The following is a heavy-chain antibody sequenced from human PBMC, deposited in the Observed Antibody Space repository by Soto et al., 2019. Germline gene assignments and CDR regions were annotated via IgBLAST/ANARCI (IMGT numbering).Heavy chain of an antibody. V-gene: IGHV1-69*01. Sequence: QVQLVQSGAEVKKPGSSVKVSCKASGGTFSSYAISWVRQAPGQGLEWMGGVIPIFGTANYAQKFQGRVTITADESTSTAYMELSSLRSEDTAVYYCARDAPLGTGTTTPTYNWFDPWGQGTLVTVSS. CDR1: GGTFSSYA. CDR2: VIPIFGTA. J-gene: IGHJ5*02. CDR3: ARDAPLGTGTTTPTYNWFDP. D-gene: IGHD1-1*01.